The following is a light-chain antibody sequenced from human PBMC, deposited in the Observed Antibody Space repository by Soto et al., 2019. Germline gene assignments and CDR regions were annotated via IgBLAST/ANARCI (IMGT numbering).Light chain of an antibody. V-gene: IGKV3-15*01. Sequence: EIVMTQSPATLSVSPGERATLSCRASQSVSSNLAWYQQKPGQAPRLLIYGASTRATGIPARFSGSGSGTELTLTISSLQSEDFAVYYCQQYNNWQRTVGQGTKVDI. J-gene: IGKJ1*01. CDR1: QSVSSN. CDR2: GAS. CDR3: QQYNNWQRT.